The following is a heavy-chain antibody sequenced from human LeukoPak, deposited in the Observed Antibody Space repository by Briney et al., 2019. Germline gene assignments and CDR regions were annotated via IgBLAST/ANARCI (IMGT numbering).Heavy chain of an antibody. V-gene: IGHV3-9*01. J-gene: IGHJ4*02. CDR2: ISWNSGSI. Sequence: GGSLRLSCAASGFTFDDYAMHWVRQAPGKGLEWVSGISWNSGSIGYADSVKGRFTISRDNAKNSLYLQMNSLRAEDTAVYYCARDTRGESDYWGQGTLVTVSS. D-gene: IGHD3-10*01. CDR1: GFTFDDYA. CDR3: ARDTRGESDY.